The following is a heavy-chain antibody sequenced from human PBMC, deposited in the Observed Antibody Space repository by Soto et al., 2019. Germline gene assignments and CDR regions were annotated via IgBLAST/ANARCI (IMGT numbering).Heavy chain of an antibody. CDR1: GGSFSGYY. Sequence: SETLSLTCAVYGGSFSGYYWSWIRQPPGKGLEWIGEIDHSGSTNYNPSLKSRVTISVDTSKNQFSLKLSSVTAADTAVYYCARGLRYCSSTSCPPSFRFDPWGQGTLVTVSS. D-gene: IGHD2-2*01. CDR3: ARGLRYCSSTSCPPSFRFDP. CDR2: IDHSGST. J-gene: IGHJ5*02. V-gene: IGHV4-34*01.